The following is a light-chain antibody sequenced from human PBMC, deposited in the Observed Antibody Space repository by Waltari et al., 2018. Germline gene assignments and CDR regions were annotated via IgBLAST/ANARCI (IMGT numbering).Light chain of an antibody. V-gene: IGLV3-19*01. CDR2: GRN. Sequence: SSELTQDPAVSVAFGQTVRITCLGDSLRSYYAAWYQKQPGQAPPLVFYGRNNQPSGIPDRFSGSNSGSTASLTITGALAEDEADYYCSSRDNSYNHLVVFGGGTKLTVL. CDR3: SSRDNSYNHLVV. CDR1: SLRSYY. J-gene: IGLJ2*01.